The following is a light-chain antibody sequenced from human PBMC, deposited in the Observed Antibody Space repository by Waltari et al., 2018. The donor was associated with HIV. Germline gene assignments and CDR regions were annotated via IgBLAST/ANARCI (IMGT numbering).Light chain of an antibody. V-gene: IGLV2-23*01. CDR2: EGT. CDR1: SSDVGSYNL. CDR3: CSYAANNTLL. Sequence: QSALTQPASVSGSPGQSITISCTGTSSDVGSYNLVSWYQQHPGKAPKFIIYEGTKRPSGFSNRFACSKSDNTASLTISGLQAEDEADYHCCSYAANNTLLFGGGTKLTVL. J-gene: IGLJ3*02.